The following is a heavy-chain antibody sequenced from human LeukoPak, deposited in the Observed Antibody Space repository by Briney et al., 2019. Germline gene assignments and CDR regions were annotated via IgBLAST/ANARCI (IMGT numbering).Heavy chain of an antibody. J-gene: IGHJ6*03. CDR2: ISAYNGNT. D-gene: IGHD5-18*01. CDR3: ARGVGYLHHYYNYMDV. CDR1: GYTFTSYG. Sequence: GASVKVSCKASGYTFTSYGISWVRQAPGQGLEWMGWISAYNGNTNYAQKPQGRVTMTTDTSTSTAYMELRSLRSDDTAVYYCARGVGYLHHYYNYMDVWGKGTTVTISS. V-gene: IGHV1-18*01.